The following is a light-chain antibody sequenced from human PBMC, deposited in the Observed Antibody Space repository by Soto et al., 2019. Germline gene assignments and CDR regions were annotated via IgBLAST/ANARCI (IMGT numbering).Light chain of an antibody. CDR1: QSITTY. Sequence: DIQLTQSPSSRSALVGDRVSIRCRASQSITTYLHWFQQIPGKAPKLLIYGASSLQTGVPSRFSGSGSGTDFTLTISSLQSEDFATYYCQQSYIMPITFGQGTRLEIK. J-gene: IGKJ5*01. CDR3: QQSYIMPIT. CDR2: GAS. V-gene: IGKV1-39*01.